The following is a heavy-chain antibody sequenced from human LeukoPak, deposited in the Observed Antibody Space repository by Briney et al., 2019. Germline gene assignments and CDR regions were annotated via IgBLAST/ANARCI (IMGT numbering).Heavy chain of an antibody. CDR2: IRNGGKNK. CDR3: AKDFDGYSYGILDT. V-gene: IGHV3-30*02. J-gene: IGHJ5*02. Sequence: PGGSLRLSCAASGFTFSIYGMHWVRQAPGKGLEWVALIRNGGKNKYYGDSVKGRITISRDNSQNTLYLQVDSLRAEDTAVYYCAKDFDGYSYGILDTWGQGTLVTVSS. CDR1: GFTFSIYG. D-gene: IGHD5-18*01.